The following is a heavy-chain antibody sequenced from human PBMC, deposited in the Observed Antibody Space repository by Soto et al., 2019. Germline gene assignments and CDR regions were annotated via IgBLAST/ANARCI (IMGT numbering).Heavy chain of an antibody. CDR1: GGSISSGGYY. CDR2: IYYSGST. D-gene: IGHD3-10*01. V-gene: IGHV4-31*03. J-gene: IGHJ4*02. Sequence: SETLSLTCTVSGGSISSGGYYWSWIRQHPGKGLEWIGYIYYSGSTYYSPSLKSRVTISVDTSKNQFSLKLSSVTAADTAVYYCARAGITMVRAPGIGFDYWGQGTLVTVSS. CDR3: ARAGITMVRAPGIGFDY.